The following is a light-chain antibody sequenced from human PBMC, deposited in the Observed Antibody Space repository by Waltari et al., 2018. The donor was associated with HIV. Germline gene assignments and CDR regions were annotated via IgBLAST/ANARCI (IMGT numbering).Light chain of an antibody. CDR2: WAS. CDR3: QQYYSSRIT. V-gene: IGKV4-1*01. Sequence: DIVMTQSPDSLAVSLGERATIDCKSRQSVLHSSNNKNYLAWYQQKPGQPPKLLIYWASTRESGVPDRFSGSGSGTDFTLTISSLQAEDVAFYYCQQYYSSRITFGQGTRLEIK. CDR1: QSVLHSSNNKNY. J-gene: IGKJ5*01.